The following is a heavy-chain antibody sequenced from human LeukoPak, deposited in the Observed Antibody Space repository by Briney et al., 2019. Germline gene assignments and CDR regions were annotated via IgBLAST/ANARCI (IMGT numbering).Heavy chain of an antibody. CDR3: ARDYHGSGSLTTFDY. Sequence: ASVKVSCKASGYTFASFYMHWVRQAPGQGLEWMGIINPRGGSATSAQKFQGRVTLTRDTSTSTVYMELSSLRSEDTAVYYCARDYHGSGSLTTFDYWGQGTLVTVSS. V-gene: IGHV1-46*01. CDR2: INPRGGSA. J-gene: IGHJ4*02. D-gene: IGHD3-10*01. CDR1: GYTFASFY.